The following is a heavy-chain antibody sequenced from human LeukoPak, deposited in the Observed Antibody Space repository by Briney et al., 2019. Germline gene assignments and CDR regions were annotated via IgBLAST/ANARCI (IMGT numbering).Heavy chain of an antibody. CDR1: GYTFTGYY. V-gene: IGHV1-2*02. D-gene: IGHD4-11*01. Sequence: GASVKVSCKASGYTFTGYYMHWVRQAPGQGLEWMGWINPNSGGTNYAQKFQGRVTMTRDTSISTTYMELSRLRSDDTAVYYCARNPPVWRGVTESSNYYFDYWGQGTPVTVSS. J-gene: IGHJ4*02. CDR3: ARNPPVWRGVTESSNYYFDY. CDR2: INPNSGGT.